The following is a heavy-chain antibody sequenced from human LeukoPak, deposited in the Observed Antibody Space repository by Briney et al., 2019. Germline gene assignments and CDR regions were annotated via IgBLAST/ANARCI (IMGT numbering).Heavy chain of an antibody. CDR1: GYTFTDYY. CDR2: INPNSGGT. CDR3: ARDKNYYDSSGSDAFDI. V-gene: IGHV1-2*02. J-gene: IGHJ3*02. D-gene: IGHD3-22*01. Sequence: ASVKVSCKASGYTFTDYYMHWVRQAPGQGLEWMGWINPNSGGTNYAQKFQGRVTMTRDTSISTAYMELSRLRSDDTAVYYCARDKNYYDSSGSDAFDIWGQGTKVTVSS.